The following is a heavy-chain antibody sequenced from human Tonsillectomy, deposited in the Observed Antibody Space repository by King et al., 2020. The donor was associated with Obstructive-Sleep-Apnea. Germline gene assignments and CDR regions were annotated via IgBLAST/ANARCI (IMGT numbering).Heavy chain of an antibody. CDR1: GYSFTSYW. CDR3: ARNGQGDCGCGSCYSEKGNWFDP. J-gene: IGHJ5*02. D-gene: IGHD2-15*01. V-gene: IGHV5-10-1*01. Sequence: EVQLVESGAEVKKPGESLRISCKGSGYSFTSYWISWVRQMPGKGLEWMGRIDPSDSYTNYSPSFQGHVTISADKSISTAYLQWSSLKASDTAMYYCARNGQGDCGCGSCYSEKGNWFDPWGQGTLVTVSS. CDR2: IDPSDSYT.